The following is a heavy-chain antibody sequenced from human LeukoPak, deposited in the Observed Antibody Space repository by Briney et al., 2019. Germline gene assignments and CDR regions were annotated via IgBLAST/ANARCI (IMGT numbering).Heavy chain of an antibody. CDR1: GFTFSSYG. D-gene: IGHD4-11*01. CDR3: ARGVPKTSYYYYYMDV. V-gene: IGHV3-48*01. J-gene: IGHJ6*03. Sequence: GSLRLSCAASGFTFSSYGMHWVRQAPGKGLEWISYISGSGFTIHYADSVKGRFTISRDNAKNSLYLQMNSLRAEDTAVYYCARGVPKTSYYYYYMDVWGKGTTVTVSS. CDR2: ISGSGFTI.